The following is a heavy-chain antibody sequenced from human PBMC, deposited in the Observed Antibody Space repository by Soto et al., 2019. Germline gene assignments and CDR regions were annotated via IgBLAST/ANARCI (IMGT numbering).Heavy chain of an antibody. J-gene: IGHJ4*02. Sequence: QVQLQQWGAGLLKPSETLSLTCAVYGGSFSGYYWSWIRQPPGKGLEWIGEINHSGSTNYNPSLKSRVTIPVDTSKNQFSRKLSSVTAADTAVYYCARGGIAAAGRDYWGQGTLVTVSS. CDR3: ARGGIAAAGRDY. V-gene: IGHV4-34*01. CDR1: GGSFSGYY. D-gene: IGHD6-13*01. CDR2: INHSGST.